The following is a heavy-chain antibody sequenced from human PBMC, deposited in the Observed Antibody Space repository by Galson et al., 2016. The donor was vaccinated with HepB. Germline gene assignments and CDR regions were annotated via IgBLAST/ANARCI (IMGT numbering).Heavy chain of an antibody. CDR2: ISYNGRT. CDR3: ARDVPWEGYSLDV. D-gene: IGHD1-26*01. CDR1: GGSISSGGYY. Sequence: SETLSLTCTVSGGSISSGGYYWSWIRQPPEKGPEWIGFISYNGRTSYSPSLKSRVTLSLDTSRNQFSLRLTSVIAADTAVYYCARDVPWEGYSLDVWGQGTTVTVSS. J-gene: IGHJ6*02. V-gene: IGHV4-61*08.